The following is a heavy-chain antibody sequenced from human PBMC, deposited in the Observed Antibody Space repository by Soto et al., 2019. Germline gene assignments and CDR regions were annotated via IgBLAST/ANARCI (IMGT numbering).Heavy chain of an antibody. Sequence: GESVKISCKGSGYSFTIYWISWVLQMPWKGLEWMGRIDPSDSYTNYSPSFQGHATISADKSISTAYLQWSSLKASDTAMYYCARGSKAVAGTDYYYYGMDVWGQGTTVTVSS. CDR2: IDPSDSYT. D-gene: IGHD6-19*01. J-gene: IGHJ6*02. CDR3: ARGSKAVAGTDYYYYGMDV. V-gene: IGHV5-10-1*01. CDR1: GYSFTIYW.